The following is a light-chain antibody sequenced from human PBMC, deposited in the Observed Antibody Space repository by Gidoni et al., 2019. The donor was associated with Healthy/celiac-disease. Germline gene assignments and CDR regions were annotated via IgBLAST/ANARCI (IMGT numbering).Light chain of an antibody. CDR1: TGAVTSGHY. J-gene: IGLJ2*01. V-gene: IGLV7-46*01. Sequence: QPVVTQDPSLTVPPGGTVTLPCGSSTGAVTSGHYPYWFQQKPGQAPRTPIYDTSNKHSWTPARFSGSLLGGKAALTLSGAQPEDEAEYYCLLSYSGAHVVFGGGTKLTVL. CDR3: LLSYSGAHVV. CDR2: DTS.